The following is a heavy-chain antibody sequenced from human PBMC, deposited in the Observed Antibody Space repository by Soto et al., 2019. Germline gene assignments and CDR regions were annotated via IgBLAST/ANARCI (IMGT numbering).Heavy chain of an antibody. Sequence: QVQLVESGGGVVQPGRSLRLSCAASGFTFSSYGMHWVRQAPGKGLEWVAVIWYDGSNKYYADSVKGRFTISRDNPKNTLYLQMNSLRAEDTAVYYCARGARDYIGYFDYWGQGTLVTVSS. CDR2: IWYDGSNK. V-gene: IGHV3-33*01. CDR1: GFTFSSYG. J-gene: IGHJ4*02. D-gene: IGHD4-4*01. CDR3: ARGARDYIGYFDY.